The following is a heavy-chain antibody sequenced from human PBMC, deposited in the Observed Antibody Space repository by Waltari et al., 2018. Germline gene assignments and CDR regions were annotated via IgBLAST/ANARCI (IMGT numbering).Heavy chain of an antibody. V-gene: IGHV3-7*01. CDR3: AKGGHLDV. J-gene: IGHJ4*02. D-gene: IGHD3-16*01. CDR2: INEDGSEK. CDR1: GFNFNGFW. Sequence: EVQLVESGGGLVHPGGSLRLSCIASGFNFNGFWMSWVRQAPGKGLEWVANINEDGSEKHYVDSVKGRFTISRDNAENSLYLQMDSLRVDDTAVYYCAKGGHLDVWGQGTLVTVSS.